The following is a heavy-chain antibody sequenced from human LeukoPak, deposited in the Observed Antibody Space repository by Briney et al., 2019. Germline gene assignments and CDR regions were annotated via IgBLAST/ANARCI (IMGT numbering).Heavy chain of an antibody. CDR2: IYYSGST. J-gene: IGHJ4*02. CDR1: GGSISSSSYY. CDR3: ASGYWDDPISTDY. V-gene: IGHV4-39*01. D-gene: IGHD1-1*01. Sequence: SETLSLTCTVSGGSISSSSYYWAWIRQPPGQGLEWIGNIYYSGSTYYNPSLKSRVTISVDTSKNQFSLRPSSVTAADAAVYYCASGYWDDPISTDYWGQGTLVTVSS.